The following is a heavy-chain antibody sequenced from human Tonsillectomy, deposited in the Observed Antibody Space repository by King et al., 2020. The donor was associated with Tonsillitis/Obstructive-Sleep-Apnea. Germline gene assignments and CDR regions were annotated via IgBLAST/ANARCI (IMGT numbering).Heavy chain of an antibody. CDR2: IYYSGTT. CDR1: GGSVSSSAYY. J-gene: IGHJ6*03. CDR3: VRQREEGYGDYYYYMDV. V-gene: IGHV4-39*01. D-gene: IGHD4-17*01. Sequence: QLQESGPGLVKPSETLSLTCSVSGGSVSSSAYYWGWIRQPPGKGLEWIGSIYYSGTTYYNPSLKSRVTISVDTSKNQFSLKLSSVTAADTAVYYCVRQREEGYGDYYYYMDVWGKGTTVTV.